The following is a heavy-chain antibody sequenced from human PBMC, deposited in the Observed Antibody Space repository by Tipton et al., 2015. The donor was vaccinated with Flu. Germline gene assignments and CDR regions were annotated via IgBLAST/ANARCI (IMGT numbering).Heavy chain of an antibody. CDR3: ARGVGSFDY. V-gene: IGHV4-39*07. CDR2: IYYSGST. Sequence: TLSLTCTVSGGSISSSSYYWGWIRQPPGKGLEWIGSIYYSGSTYYNPSLKSRVTISVDTSKNQFSLKLSSVTAADTAVYYCARGVGSFDYWGQETLVTVSS. J-gene: IGHJ4*02. D-gene: IGHD1-26*01. CDR1: GGSISSSSYY.